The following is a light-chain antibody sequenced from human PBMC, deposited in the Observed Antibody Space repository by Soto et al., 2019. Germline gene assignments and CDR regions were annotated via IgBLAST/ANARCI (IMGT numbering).Light chain of an antibody. CDR2: EVS. V-gene: IGLV2-14*02. Sequence: QSALTQPASVSGSPGQSITISCTGTSSDVGSYNLVSWYQHHPGKAPKLMIYEVSKRPSGASNRFSGSKSGNTASLTISGPQAEDEADYYCSSYTTSNTRQIVFGTGTKVTVL. CDR3: SSYTTSNTRQIV. CDR1: SSDVGSYNL. J-gene: IGLJ1*01.